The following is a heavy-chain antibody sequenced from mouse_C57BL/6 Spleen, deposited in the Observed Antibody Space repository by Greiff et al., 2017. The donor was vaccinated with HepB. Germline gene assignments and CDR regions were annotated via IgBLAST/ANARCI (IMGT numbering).Heavy chain of an antibody. J-gene: IGHJ2*01. CDR2: ISSGSSTI. V-gene: IGHV5-17*01. CDR1: GFTFSDYG. Sequence: EVQVVESGGGLVKPGGSLKLSCAASGFTFSDYGMHWVRQAPEKGLEWVAYISSGSSTIYYADTVKGRFTISRDNAKNTLFLQMTSLRSEDTAMYYCAKNLNWAFDYWGQGTTLTVSS. CDR3: AKNLNWAFDY. D-gene: IGHD4-1*01.